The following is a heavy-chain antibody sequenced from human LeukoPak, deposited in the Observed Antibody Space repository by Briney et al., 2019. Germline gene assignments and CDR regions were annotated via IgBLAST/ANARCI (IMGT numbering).Heavy chain of an antibody. Sequence: PGGSLRLSCAASGFTFSSYSMSWVRQAPGKGLEWVSSISSSSSYIYYADSVKGRFAISRDNAKNSLYLQMNSLRAEDTAVYYCARDRSAISSSEEFDYWGQGTLVTVSS. CDR1: GFTFSSYS. CDR3: ARDRSAISSSEEFDY. J-gene: IGHJ4*02. CDR2: ISSSSSYI. D-gene: IGHD6-13*01. V-gene: IGHV3-21*01.